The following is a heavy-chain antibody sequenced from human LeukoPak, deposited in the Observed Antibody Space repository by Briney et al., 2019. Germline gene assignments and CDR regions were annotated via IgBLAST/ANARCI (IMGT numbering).Heavy chain of an antibody. CDR1: GFSVSSNY. J-gene: IGHJ4*02. CDR2: IYGGGNT. V-gene: IGHV3-53*01. Sequence: GGSLRLSCAASGFSVSSNYMTWVRQAPGKGLECVSVIYGGGNTYYADSVGGRFTISRDNSKNTLYLQMNSLRVEDTAMYYCARGRWSSSGYQDYWGRGTLVTVSS. CDR3: ARGRWSSSGYQDY. D-gene: IGHD3-22*01.